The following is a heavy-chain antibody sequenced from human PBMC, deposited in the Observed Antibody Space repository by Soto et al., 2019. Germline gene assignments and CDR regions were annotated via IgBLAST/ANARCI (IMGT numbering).Heavy chain of an antibody. J-gene: IGHJ5*02. CDR3: AAGSCSSSGCYWFDP. CDR1: GGSISSSSYY. D-gene: IGHD2-2*01. V-gene: IGHV4-39*01. Sequence: PSETLSLTCTVSGGSISSSSYYWGWIRQPPGKGLEWIGSIYYSGSTYYNPSLKSGVIISVDTSKNQFSLQLSSVTAADTAVYYCAAGSCSSSGCYWFDPWGQGTLVTVSS. CDR2: IYYSGST.